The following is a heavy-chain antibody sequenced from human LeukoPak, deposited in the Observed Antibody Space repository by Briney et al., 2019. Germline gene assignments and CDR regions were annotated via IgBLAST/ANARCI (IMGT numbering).Heavy chain of an antibody. Sequence: SETLSLTCIVSGGPISTHYWSWSRQPPGKGLEWIGYNDYSGSTNYNPSLKSRVTISVDTSKNQFSLKLNSVTAADTAVYYYARAGSSWYVDVWGKGTTVTVSS. CDR1: GGPISTHY. V-gene: IGHV4-59*11. CDR2: NDYSGST. D-gene: IGHD6-13*01. CDR3: ARAGSSWYVDV. J-gene: IGHJ6*03.